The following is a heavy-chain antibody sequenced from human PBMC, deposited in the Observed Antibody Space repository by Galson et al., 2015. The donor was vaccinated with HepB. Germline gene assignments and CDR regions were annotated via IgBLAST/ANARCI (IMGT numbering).Heavy chain of an antibody. D-gene: IGHD6-13*01. CDR3: AKGASIAAAGPLYFDY. CDR1: GFTFSSYA. J-gene: IGHJ4*02. Sequence: CAASGFTFSSYAMSWVRQAPGKGLEWVSAISGSGGSTYYADSVKGRFTISRDNSKNTLYLQMNSLRAEDTAVYYCAKGASIAAAGPLYFDYWGQGTLVTVSS. CDR2: ISGSGGST. V-gene: IGHV3-23*01.